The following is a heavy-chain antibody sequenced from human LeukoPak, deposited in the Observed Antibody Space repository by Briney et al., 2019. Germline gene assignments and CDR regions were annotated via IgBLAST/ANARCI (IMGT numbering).Heavy chain of an antibody. CDR3: ARGRPHGNDY. D-gene: IGHD4-23*01. Sequence: GGSLRLSCAASGFTFSSYAISWVRQAPGKGLEWVSALASGGSTFYADSVKGRFTISRDNSKNTLSLQMNSLRVEDTAVYYCARGRPHGNDYWGQGTLVTVSS. CDR1: GFTFSSYA. V-gene: IGHV3-23*01. CDR2: LASGGST. J-gene: IGHJ4*02.